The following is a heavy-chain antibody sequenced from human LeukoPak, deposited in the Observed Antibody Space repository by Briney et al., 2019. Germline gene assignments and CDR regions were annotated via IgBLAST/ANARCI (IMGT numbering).Heavy chain of an antibody. CDR1: EFVFSDYY. Sequence: GGSLRLSCAASEFVFSDYYMSWVRQAPGKGLEWVSYISSGGDTKYYADSVKGRFTISRDNAKNSLYLQMNNLRAEDTAVYYGAREMGGDYGSGTFFDLWGQGNMVTVSS. J-gene: IGHJ4*02. CDR2: ISSGGDTK. CDR3: AREMGGDYGSGTFFDL. D-gene: IGHD3-10*01. V-gene: IGHV3-11*01.